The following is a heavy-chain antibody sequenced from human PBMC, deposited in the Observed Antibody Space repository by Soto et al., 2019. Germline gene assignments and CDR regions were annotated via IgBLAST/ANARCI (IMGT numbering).Heavy chain of an antibody. CDR3: ARHALQLPSFTTPPTTGELRDYYYYYYMDV. V-gene: IGHV5-51*01. D-gene: IGHD1-26*01. J-gene: IGHJ6*03. CDR2: IYPGDSDT. CDR1: GYSFTSYW. Sequence: GESLKISCKGSGYSFTSYWIGWVRQMPGKGLEWMGIIYPGDSDTRYSPSFQGQVTISADKSISTAYLQWSSLKASDTAMYYCARHALQLPSFTTPPTTGELRDYYYYYYMDVWGKGTTVTVSS.